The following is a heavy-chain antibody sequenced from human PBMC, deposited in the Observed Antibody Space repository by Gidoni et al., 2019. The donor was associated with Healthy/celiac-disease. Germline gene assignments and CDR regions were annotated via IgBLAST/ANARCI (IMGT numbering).Heavy chain of an antibody. CDR2: ISHDGSNK. V-gene: IGHV3-30-3*01. D-gene: IGHD2-21*02. Sequence: QVQLVESGGGVVQPGRSLRLSCAASGFPFSSYDMHWVRQAPGKGLEWVAVISHDGSNKYYADSVKGRFTISRDNSKNTLYLQMNSLRAEDTAVYYCARHGGDCYSCLDYWGQGTLVTVSS. J-gene: IGHJ4*02. CDR3: ARHGGDCYSCLDY. CDR1: GFPFSSYD.